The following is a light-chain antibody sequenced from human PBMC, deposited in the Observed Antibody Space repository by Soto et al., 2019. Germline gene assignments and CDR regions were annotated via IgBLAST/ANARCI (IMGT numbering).Light chain of an antibody. CDR2: DAS. CDR1: QNVSSY. Sequence: EIVLTQSPATLSLSPGERATLSCRASQNVSSYLAWYQQKPGQAPRLLIYDASNRATGIPARFSGSGSGTDFTLTISSLEPEDFAVYYCQQRSNWPLITFGQGTRLEIK. J-gene: IGKJ5*01. V-gene: IGKV3-11*01. CDR3: QQRSNWPLIT.